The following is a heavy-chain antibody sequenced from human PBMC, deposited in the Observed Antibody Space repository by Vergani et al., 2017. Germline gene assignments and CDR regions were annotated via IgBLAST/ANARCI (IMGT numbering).Heavy chain of an antibody. CDR3: ARDIAGSGWFDP. D-gene: IGHD2-15*01. V-gene: IGHV3-21*01. CDR2: ISSSSSYI. CDR1: GFTFSSYS. J-gene: IGHJ5*02. Sequence: EVQLVESGGGLVKPGGSLRLSCAASGFTFSSYSVNWVRQAPGKGLEWVSSISSSSSYIYYADSVKGRFTISRDNAKNSLYLQMNSLRAEDTAVYYCARDIAGSGWFDPWGQGTLVTVSS.